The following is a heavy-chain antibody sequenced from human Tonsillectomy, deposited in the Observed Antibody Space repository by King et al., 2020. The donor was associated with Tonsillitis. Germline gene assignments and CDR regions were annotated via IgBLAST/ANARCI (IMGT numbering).Heavy chain of an antibody. CDR2: FDPELGDT. Sequence: QLVQSGAEVKKPGASVKVSCKVSGYTLTKISIHWVRQAPGKGLEWMGGFDPELGDTIYAQKFQGRVTMTEDTSTDTAYMDLSSLRSEDTAVYYCATLDMAPTGTGDFFDYWGQGTLVTVSS. V-gene: IGHV1-24*01. CDR3: ATLDMAPTGTGDFFDY. J-gene: IGHJ4*02. CDR1: GYTLTKIS. D-gene: IGHD6-13*01.